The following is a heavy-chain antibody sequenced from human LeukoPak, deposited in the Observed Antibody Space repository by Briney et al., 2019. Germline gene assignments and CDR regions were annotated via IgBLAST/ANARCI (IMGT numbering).Heavy chain of an antibody. CDR1: GFTFTKYW. D-gene: IGHD2/OR15-2a*01. CDR2: INWNGGST. Sequence: PGGSLRLSCAASGFTFTKYWMTWVRQAPGKGLEWVSGINWNGGSTGYADSVKGRFTISRDNAKNSLYLQMNSLRAEDTALYYCARDGARLLPRPYYFDYWGQGTLVTVSS. V-gene: IGHV3-20*04. J-gene: IGHJ4*02. CDR3: ARDGARLLPRPYYFDY.